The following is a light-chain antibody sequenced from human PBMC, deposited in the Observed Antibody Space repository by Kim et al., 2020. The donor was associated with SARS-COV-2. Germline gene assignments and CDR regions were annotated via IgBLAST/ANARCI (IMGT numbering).Light chain of an antibody. CDR3: NSRDSSGNHLV. V-gene: IGLV3-19*01. CDR1: SLRRYY. CDR2: GKN. J-gene: IGLJ1*01. Sequence: ALGQTVRLTCQGDSLRRYYASWYQQKPGKAPVLVIYGKNNRPSGIPDRFSGSSSGNTASLTITGAQAEDEADYYCNSRDSSGNHLVFGTGTKVTVL.